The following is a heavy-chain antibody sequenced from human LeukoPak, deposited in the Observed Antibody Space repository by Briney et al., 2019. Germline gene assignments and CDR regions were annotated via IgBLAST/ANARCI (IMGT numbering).Heavy chain of an antibody. J-gene: IGHJ3*02. CDR1: SGSISSGGYY. D-gene: IGHD3-22*01. CDR2: IYYSGST. CDR3: ARGNYYDSSGYYYTGAFDI. Sequence: PSETLSLTCTVSSGSISSGGYYWSWIRQHPGKGLEWIGYIYYSGSTYYNPSLKSRVTISVDTSKNQFSLKLSSVTAADTAVYYCARGNYYDSSGYYYTGAFDIWGQGTMVTVSS. V-gene: IGHV4-31*03.